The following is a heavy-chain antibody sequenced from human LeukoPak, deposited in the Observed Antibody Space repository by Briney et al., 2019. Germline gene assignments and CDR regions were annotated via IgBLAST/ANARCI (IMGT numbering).Heavy chain of an antibody. CDR3: ARDRGRFGWSIPGLDY. CDR2: ISAYNGNT. D-gene: IGHD3-16*01. Sequence: GASVKVSCKASGYTFTSYGISWVRQAPGQGLEWMGWISAYNGNTNYAQKLQGRVTMTTDTSTSTAYMELRSLRSDDTAVYYCARDRGRFGWSIPGLDYWGQGTLVTVSS. CDR1: GYTFTSYG. J-gene: IGHJ4*02. V-gene: IGHV1-18*01.